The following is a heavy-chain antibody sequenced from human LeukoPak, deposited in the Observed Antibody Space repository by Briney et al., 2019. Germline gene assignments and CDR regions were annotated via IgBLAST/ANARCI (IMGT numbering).Heavy chain of an antibody. Sequence: SETLSLTCTVSGGSISGYYWSWIRQPPGKGLEWIGYIYYSGSTNYNPSLKSRVTISVDTSKNQFSLKLSSVTAADTAVYYCARDGGYSYGLDAFDIWGQGTMVTVSS. CDR3: ARDGGYSYGLDAFDI. V-gene: IGHV4-59*01. CDR2: IYYSGST. CDR1: GGSISGYY. J-gene: IGHJ3*02. D-gene: IGHD5-18*01.